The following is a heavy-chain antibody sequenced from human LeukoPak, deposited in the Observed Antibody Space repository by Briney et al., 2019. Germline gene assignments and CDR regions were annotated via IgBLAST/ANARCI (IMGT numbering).Heavy chain of an antibody. CDR1: GFIIGSYW. V-gene: IGHV3-7*01. CDR3: ARAGYYGDDAFDL. Sequence: GSLRLSCVASGFIIGSYWMSWARQAPGKGLEWVANIRQDGSEKYYVDSVKGRLTISRDNAKNSLYLQMNNLTAADTAIYYCARAGYYGDDAFDLWGQGTRVTVSS. CDR2: IRQDGSEK. D-gene: IGHD2/OR15-2a*01. J-gene: IGHJ3*01.